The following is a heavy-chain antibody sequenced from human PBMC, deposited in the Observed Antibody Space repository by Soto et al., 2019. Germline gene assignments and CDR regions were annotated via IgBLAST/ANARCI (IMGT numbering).Heavy chain of an antibody. D-gene: IGHD2-15*01. CDR2: VNPNSGGT. V-gene: IGHV1-2*02. CDR1: GYTFTGYY. CDR3: ATYCSGGSCHFHYYYGMEV. Sequence: GASVKVSCQASGYTFTGYYMHWVRQAPGQGLEWVGWVNPNSGGTNYAQKFQGRVNMTRDTSISTAYMELRRLRSDDTAVYYCATYCSGGSCHFHYYYGMEVWGQGTTVTVSS. J-gene: IGHJ6*02.